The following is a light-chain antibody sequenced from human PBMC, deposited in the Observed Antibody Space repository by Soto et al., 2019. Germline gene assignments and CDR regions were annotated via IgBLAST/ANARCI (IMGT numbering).Light chain of an antibody. CDR1: SSDVGGYNY. CDR2: GVS. V-gene: IGLV2-8*01. J-gene: IGLJ2*01. Sequence: QSALTQPPSASGSPGQSVTISCTGTSSDVGGYNYVSWYQQHPGKAPKLMIYGVSKRPSGVPARFSGSKSGNTASLTVSGLQAEDEADYYCSSYAGSNNLWVFGGGTKVTVL. CDR3: SSYAGSNNLWV.